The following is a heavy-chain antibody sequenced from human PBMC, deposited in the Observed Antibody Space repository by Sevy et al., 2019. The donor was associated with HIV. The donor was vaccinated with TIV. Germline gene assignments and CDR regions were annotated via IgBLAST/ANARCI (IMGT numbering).Heavy chain of an antibody. J-gene: IGHJ4*02. Sequence: ETLSLTCTVSGDSMSRSNHYWGWICQPPGKGLEWIGIIYYRGTTYYNPSLKSRIAISEDTSKNQFSLRLTSVTAADTALYFCARLLGDNGYFDQWGQGTLVTVSS. CDR1: GDSMSRSNHY. CDR3: ARLLGDNGYFDQ. V-gene: IGHV4-39*01. D-gene: IGHD4-17*01. CDR2: IYYRGTT.